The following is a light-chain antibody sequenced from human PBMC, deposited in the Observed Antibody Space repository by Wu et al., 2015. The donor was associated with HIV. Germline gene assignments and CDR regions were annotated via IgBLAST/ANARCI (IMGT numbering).Light chain of an antibody. CDR2: KAS. J-gene: IGKJ4*01. Sequence: DIQMTQSPSTLSASVGDRVTITCRASQSISSWLAWYQQKPGKTPKLLIYKASSLESGVPSRFSGSGSGTEFTLTISSLQPDDFATYYCQQYNSYSLTFGGGTKVEIK. V-gene: IGKV1-5*03. CDR3: QQYNSYSLT. CDR1: QSISSW.